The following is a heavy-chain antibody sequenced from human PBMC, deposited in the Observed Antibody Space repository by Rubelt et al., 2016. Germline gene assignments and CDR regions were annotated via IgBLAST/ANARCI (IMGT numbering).Heavy chain of an antibody. CDR2: ISYDGSTI. CDR3: ARDTSMVRGRFDC. V-gene: IGHV3-30*03. D-gene: IGHD3-10*01. CDR1: GFTFSSYG. J-gene: IGHJ4*02. Sequence: AGRSLRLSCAASGFTFSSYGMHWVRQAPGKGLEWVAVISYDGSTIYYTDSVKGRFTISRDNSKDTLYLQLNSLKAEDTAVYYCARDTSMVRGRFDCWGQGTLVTVSS.